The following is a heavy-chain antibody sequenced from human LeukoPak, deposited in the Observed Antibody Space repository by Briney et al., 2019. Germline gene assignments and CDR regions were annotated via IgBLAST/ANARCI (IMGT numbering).Heavy chain of an antibody. V-gene: IGHV3-23*01. Sequence: GGSLRLSCAAAGFDFNSYVMGWVRQAPGKRPEWVSIIGRSGDSTNYADFVKGRFTISRDNFKNTLSLEMNSLRAEDTAVYYCAKDRDDHGDYVFDSWGQGTLVTVS. J-gene: IGHJ4*02. CDR2: IGRSGDST. CDR3: AKDRDDHGDYVFDS. D-gene: IGHD4-17*01. CDR1: GFDFNSYV.